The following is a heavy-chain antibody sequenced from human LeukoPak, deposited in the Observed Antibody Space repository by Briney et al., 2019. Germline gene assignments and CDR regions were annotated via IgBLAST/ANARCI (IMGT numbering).Heavy chain of an antibody. CDR1: GGSISDHY. D-gene: IGHD3/OR15-3a*01. V-gene: IGHV4-59*08. CDR2: IYKSEAP. CDR3: ASSHYDLGP. Sequence: SDTLSLPCSVSGGSISDHYWSGIRQPPGKGLEGIGYIYKSEAPNYNPSLNARVTMSLDMSKNQCSLTLSSVSAADTAVYYCASSHYDLGPWGQEILVTVPS. J-gene: IGHJ5*02.